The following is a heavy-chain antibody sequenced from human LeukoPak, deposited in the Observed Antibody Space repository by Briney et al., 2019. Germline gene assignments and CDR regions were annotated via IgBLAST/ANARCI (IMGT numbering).Heavy chain of an antibody. CDR3: AKDPRITKNYYYYYYMDV. J-gene: IGHJ6*03. V-gene: IGHV3-23*01. D-gene: IGHD3-3*01. CDR1: GFIFSSHG. CDR2: ISPSGDIT. Sequence: GGSLRLSCAASGFIFSSHGMNWVRQAPGKGLEWVSGISPSGDITYYADSVKGRFTISRDNSKNTLYLQMNSLRVEDTALYYCAKDPRITKNYYYYYYMDVWGKGTTVTVSS.